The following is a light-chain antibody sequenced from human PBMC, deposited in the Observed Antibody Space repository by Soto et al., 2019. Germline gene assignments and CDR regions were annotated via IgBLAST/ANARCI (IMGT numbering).Light chain of an antibody. V-gene: IGKV3-20*01. CDR2: GAS. CDR3: QKSGSSPDT. Sequence: EIVLTQSPGTLSLSPGERATLSCRASQSVSSSYLAWYQQKPGQAPRLLIYGASSRATGIPDRFSGSGTGTDFTLTISRLEPEDSAVYYCQKSGSSPDTFGQGTKLEIK. J-gene: IGKJ2*01. CDR1: QSVSSSY.